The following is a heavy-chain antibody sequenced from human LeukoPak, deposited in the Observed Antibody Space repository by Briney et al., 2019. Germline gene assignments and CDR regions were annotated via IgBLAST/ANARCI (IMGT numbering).Heavy chain of an antibody. CDR1: GFTFSSYW. CDR3: VRDSGELQYYFDY. D-gene: IGHD1-26*01. CDR2: INSDGSST. V-gene: IGHV3-74*01. Sequence: GGPLRLSCAASGFTFSSYWMHWVRQAPGKGLVWVSRINSDGSSTSYADSVKGRFTISRDNAKNTLYLQMNSLRAEDTAVYYCVRDSGELQYYFDYWGQGTLVTVSS. J-gene: IGHJ4*02.